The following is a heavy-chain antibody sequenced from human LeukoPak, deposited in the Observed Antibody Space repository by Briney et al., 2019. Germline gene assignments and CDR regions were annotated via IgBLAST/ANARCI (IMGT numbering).Heavy chain of an antibody. J-gene: IGHJ4*02. D-gene: IGHD3-16*01. CDR3: ATPGGSYFDY. CDR2: ISSSSSYI. Sequence: GGSLRLSCAASGFTFSSYSMNWVRQAPGKGLEWVSSISSSSSYIYYADSVKGRFTISRDNAKNSLYLQMNSLRAEDTAVYYCATPGGSYFDYWGQGTLVTVSS. V-gene: IGHV3-21*01. CDR1: GFTFSSYS.